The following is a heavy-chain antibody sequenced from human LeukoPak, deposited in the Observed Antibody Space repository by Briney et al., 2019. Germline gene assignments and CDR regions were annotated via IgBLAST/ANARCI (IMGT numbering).Heavy chain of an antibody. CDR1: GYTFTSYA. J-gene: IGHJ4*02. CDR2: ISAYNGNT. CDR3: ARSGHVWGSYRPWDC. Sequence: PGASVKVSCKASGYTFTSYAMNWVRQAPGQGLEWMGWISAYNGNTNYAQKLQGRVTMTTDTSTSTAYMEPRSLRSDDTAVYYCARSGHVWGSYRPWDCWGQGTLVTVSS. D-gene: IGHD3-16*02. V-gene: IGHV1-18*01.